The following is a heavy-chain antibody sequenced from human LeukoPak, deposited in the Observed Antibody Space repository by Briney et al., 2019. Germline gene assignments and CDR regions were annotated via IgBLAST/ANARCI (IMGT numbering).Heavy chain of an antibody. CDR2: IKHDGSGK. J-gene: IGHJ4*02. CDR1: GFSFSDHW. V-gene: IGHV3-7*01. Sequence: PGGSLRPSCEASGFSFSDHWMGWVRQAPGKGLECVANIKHDGSGKEYVDSVKGRFTISRDNAKNSVYLEMSSLRAEDTAVYYCAKWRWRQSEYEDWGQGTLVTVSS. CDR3: AKWRWRQSEYED. D-gene: IGHD5-24*01.